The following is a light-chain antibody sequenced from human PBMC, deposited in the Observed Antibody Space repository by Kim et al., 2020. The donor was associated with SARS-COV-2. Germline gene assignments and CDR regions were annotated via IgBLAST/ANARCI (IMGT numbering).Light chain of an antibody. J-gene: IGLJ3*02. CDR1: SGHSSYI. CDR3: ETWDSNPWV. CDR2: LEGSGSY. Sequence: SAVKRTCTLSSGHSSYIIAWHQQQPGKAPRYLMKLEGSGSYNKGSGVPDRFSGSSSGADRYLTISNLQSEDEADYYCETWDSNPWVFGGGTQLTVL. V-gene: IGLV4-60*03.